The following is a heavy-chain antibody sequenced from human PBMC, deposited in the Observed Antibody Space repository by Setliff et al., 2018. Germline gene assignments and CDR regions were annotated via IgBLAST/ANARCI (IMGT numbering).Heavy chain of an antibody. Sequence: PGGSLRLSCAVSGFSFHDYGMGWVRQAPGKGLGWVSSINWNGVNKGYADSVKGRFTISRDNAKNSLYLKMNSLRAEDTALYYCARVPRIIIMVGVISHYYYMDVWGKGTTVTVSS. CDR1: GFSFHDYG. J-gene: IGHJ6*03. D-gene: IGHD3-3*02. CDR3: ARVPRIIIMVGVISHYYYMDV. V-gene: IGHV3-20*04. CDR2: INWNGVNK.